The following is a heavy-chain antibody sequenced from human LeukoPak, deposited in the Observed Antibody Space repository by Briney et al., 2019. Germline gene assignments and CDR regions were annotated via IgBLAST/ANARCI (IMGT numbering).Heavy chain of an antibody. D-gene: IGHD3-3*01. Sequence: GGSLRLSCAASGFTFSDYYMSWIRQAPGKGLEWVSYISSSGSTIYYADSVKGRSTISRDNAKNSLYPQMNSLRAEDTAVYYCASHLWVFGVVITPFDYWGQGTLVTVSS. CDR1: GFTFSDYY. CDR2: ISSSGSTI. CDR3: ASHLWVFGVVITPFDY. V-gene: IGHV3-11*04. J-gene: IGHJ4*02.